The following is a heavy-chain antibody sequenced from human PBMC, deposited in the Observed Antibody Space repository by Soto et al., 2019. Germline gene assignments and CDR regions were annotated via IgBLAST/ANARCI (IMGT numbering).Heavy chain of an antibody. CDR2: ISPYSGNT. CDR3: AVVDNCVAPTPQGG. J-gene: IGHJ6*02. V-gene: IGHV1-18*01. Sequence: QVQLVQSGDEVRKPGSSVKVSCKASGYIFVNYGIAWVRQAPGQGLEWMGWISPYSGNTHYASKVQGRLTMTTDTXXGAGYRDLGSLTAGDTAGYCCAVVDNCVAPTPQGGWGQGTTVTVSS. CDR1: GYIFVNYG. D-gene: IGHD2-15*01.